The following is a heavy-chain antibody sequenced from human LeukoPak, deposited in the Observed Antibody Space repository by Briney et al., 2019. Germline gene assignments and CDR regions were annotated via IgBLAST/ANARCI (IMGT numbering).Heavy chain of an antibody. V-gene: IGHV3-11*05. J-gene: IGHJ4*02. CDR2: VSSSSTYT. CDR3: ARGEYYFDY. Sequence: PGGSLRLSCAASGFTFSDYYMSWIRQAPGKGLEWVSYVSSSSTYTNYADSVKGRFTISRDNAKNSLFLQMNSLRAEDTAAYYCARGEYYFDYWGQGTLVTVSS. CDR1: GFTFSDYY.